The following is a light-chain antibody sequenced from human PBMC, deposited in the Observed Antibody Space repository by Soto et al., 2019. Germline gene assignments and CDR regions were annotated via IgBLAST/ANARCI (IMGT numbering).Light chain of an antibody. CDR1: SSNIGAGYD. V-gene: IGLV1-40*01. CDR3: QSYDSSLSGYVV. Sequence: QSVLTQPTSVSGAPGQRVTISCTGSSSNIGAGYDVHWYQQLPGTAPKLLIHDNSNRPSGFPERFSGSKSGTSASLDITGLQADDEAHYYCQSYDSSLSGYVVFGGGTKLTVL. CDR2: DNS. J-gene: IGLJ2*01.